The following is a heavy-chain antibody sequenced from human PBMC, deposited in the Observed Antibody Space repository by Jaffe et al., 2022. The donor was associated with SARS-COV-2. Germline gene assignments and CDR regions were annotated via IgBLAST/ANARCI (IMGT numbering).Heavy chain of an antibody. Sequence: EVQLAESGGGLVKPGGSLRLSCAASGFTFRDAWMSWVRQAPGKGLEWVGRIKRNADGATTDYAAPVQGRFTVSRDDSENTVYLQMNSLRTEDTAVYYCATDIPGDSYPFDYWGQGTQVTVSS. CDR3: ATDIPGDSYPFDY. J-gene: IGHJ4*02. D-gene: IGHD3-16*02. V-gene: IGHV3-15*01. CDR2: IKRNADGATT. CDR1: GFTFRDAW.